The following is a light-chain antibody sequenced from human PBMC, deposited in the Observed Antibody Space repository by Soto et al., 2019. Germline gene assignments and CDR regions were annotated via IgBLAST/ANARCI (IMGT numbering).Light chain of an antibody. CDR1: SSDVGGYNY. CDR2: DVS. V-gene: IGLV2-14*03. J-gene: IGLJ2*01. Sequence: QSALTQPASVSGSPGQSITISCTGTSSDVGGYNYVSWYQQHPGKAPKFMIYDVSTRPSGVSNRFSGSKSGNTASLTISGLQAEDEADYYCSSYTSSSTLSVVFGGGTKVTVL. CDR3: SSYTSSSTLSVV.